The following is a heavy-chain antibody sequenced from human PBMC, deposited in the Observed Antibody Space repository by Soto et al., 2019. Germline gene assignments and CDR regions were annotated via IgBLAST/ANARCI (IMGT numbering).Heavy chain of an antibody. D-gene: IGHD6-13*01. V-gene: IGHV2-26*01. J-gene: IGHJ5*02. CDR2: IFSNDEK. CDR1: GFSLSNARMG. Sequence: QVTLKESGPVLVNPTETLTLTCTVSGFSLSNARMGVSWIRQPPGKALEWLAHIFSNDEKSYSTSLKSRLTISKDTSKSQVVLTMTNMDPVDTATYYCARVTAAGTWDNWFDPWGQGTLVTVSS. CDR3: ARVTAAGTWDNWFDP.